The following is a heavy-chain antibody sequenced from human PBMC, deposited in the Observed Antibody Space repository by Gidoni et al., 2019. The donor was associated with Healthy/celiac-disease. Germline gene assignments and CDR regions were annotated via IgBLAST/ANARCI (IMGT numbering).Heavy chain of an antibody. V-gene: IGHV1-18*01. D-gene: IGHD3-9*01. Sequence: QVQLVQSGAEVKQPGASVKVSCKASGYTFTSYGISWVRQAPGQGLEWMGWISAYNGNTNYAQKLQGRVTMTTDTSTSTAYMELRSLRSDDTAVYYCAREDRADYYDILTGYFYWGQGTLVTVSS. CDR2: ISAYNGNT. CDR3: AREDRADYYDILTGYFY. CDR1: GYTFTSYG. J-gene: IGHJ4*02.